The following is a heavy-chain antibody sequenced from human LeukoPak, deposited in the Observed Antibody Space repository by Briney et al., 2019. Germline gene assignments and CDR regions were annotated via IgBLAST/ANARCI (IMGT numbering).Heavy chain of an antibody. Sequence: SVKVSCKASGGTFSSYAISWVRQAPGQGLEWMGGIIPIFGTANYAQKFQGRVTITTDESTSTAYMELSSLRSEDTAVCYCAREKYSGSYKGPFDYWGQGTLVTASS. D-gene: IGHD1-26*01. V-gene: IGHV1-69*05. J-gene: IGHJ4*02. CDR2: IIPIFGTA. CDR3: AREKYSGSYKGPFDY. CDR1: GGTFSSYA.